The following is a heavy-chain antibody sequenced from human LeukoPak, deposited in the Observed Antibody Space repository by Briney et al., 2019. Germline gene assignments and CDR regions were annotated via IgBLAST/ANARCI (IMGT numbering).Heavy chain of an antibody. D-gene: IGHD4-17*01. CDR1: GYSISSCYY. V-gene: IGHV4-38-2*02. J-gene: IGHJ3*02. Sequence: PSETLSLTCTVSGYSISSCYYRGWIRQPPGTGLEWIGSIYHSGSTYYNPSVKSRVTISVDTPKNQFSLKLSSVTAADTAVYYCARSDYGDLAAFDIWGQGTMVTASS. CDR3: ARSDYGDLAAFDI. CDR2: IYHSGST.